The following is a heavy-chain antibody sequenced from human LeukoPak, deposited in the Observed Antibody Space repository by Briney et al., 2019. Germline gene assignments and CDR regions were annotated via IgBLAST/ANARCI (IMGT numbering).Heavy chain of an antibody. CDR1: GFTFSSYS. CDR3: ASDYGGNSGDY. J-gene: IGHJ4*02. Sequence: GGSLRLSCAASGFTFSSYSMNWVRQAPGKGLEWVSSISSSSSYIYYADSVKGRSTISRDNAKNSLYLQMNSLRAEDTAVYYCASDYGGNSGDYWGQGTLVTVSS. D-gene: IGHD4-23*01. CDR2: ISSSSSYI. V-gene: IGHV3-21*01.